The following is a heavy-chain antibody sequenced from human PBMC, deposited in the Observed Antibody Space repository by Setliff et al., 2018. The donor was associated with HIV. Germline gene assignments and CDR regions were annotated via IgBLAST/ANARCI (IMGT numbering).Heavy chain of an antibody. D-gene: IGHD4-4*01. Sequence: SETLSLTCTVSGDSITGRWLSWIRQPPGKGLEWTGNIYHNGFANYNPSLKSRLTISVDTSKNQVSLTLSSVTPADTAVYYCARAWGLETSTGFDYWGQGTLVTVSS. CDR2: IYHNGFA. CDR3: ARAWGLETSTGFDY. V-gene: IGHV4-59*11. CDR1: GDSITGRW. J-gene: IGHJ4*02.